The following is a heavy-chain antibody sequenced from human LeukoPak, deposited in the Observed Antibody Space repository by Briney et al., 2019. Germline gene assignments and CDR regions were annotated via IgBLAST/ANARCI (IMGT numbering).Heavy chain of an antibody. CDR2: INPNSGGT. D-gene: IGHD3-10*01. CDR1: GYTFTGYY. V-gene: IGHV1-2*02. Sequence: VASVKVSCKASGYTFTGYYMHWVRQAPGQGLEWMGWINPNSGGTNYAQNFQGRVTMTRNTSISTAYMELSSLRSEDTAVYYCARSGDGVLYYYYYMDVWGKGTTVTISS. CDR3: ARSGDGVLYYYYYMDV. J-gene: IGHJ6*03.